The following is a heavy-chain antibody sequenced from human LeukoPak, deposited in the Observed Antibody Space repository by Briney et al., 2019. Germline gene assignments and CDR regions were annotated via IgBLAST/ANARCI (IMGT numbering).Heavy chain of an antibody. CDR3: ARGTGGSDFDAFDI. D-gene: IGHD3-16*01. Sequence: ASVKVSCKASGYTFTGYYMHWVRQAPGQGLEWMGWINPNSGGTNYAQKFQGRVTMTRDTSISTAYMELSRLRSDDTAVYYCARGTGGSDFDAFDIWGQGTMVTVSS. V-gene: IGHV1-2*02. CDR2: INPNSGGT. CDR1: GYTFTGYY. J-gene: IGHJ3*02.